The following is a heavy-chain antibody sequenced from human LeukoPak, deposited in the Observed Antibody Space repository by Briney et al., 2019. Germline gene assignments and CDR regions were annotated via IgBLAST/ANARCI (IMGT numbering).Heavy chain of an antibody. Sequence: GGSLRLSCVASGFSFNNYAMNWVRQAPGKGLEWVSLIIGSSGSTFYADSVKGRFTISRGKSKNTLYLQMNSLRAEDTAVYYCAKGAYDYIEIAYFDYWGQGSLVTVSS. CDR3: AKGAYDYIEIAYFDY. CDR2: IIGSSGST. D-gene: IGHD5-12*01. V-gene: IGHV3-23*01. J-gene: IGHJ4*02. CDR1: GFSFNNYA.